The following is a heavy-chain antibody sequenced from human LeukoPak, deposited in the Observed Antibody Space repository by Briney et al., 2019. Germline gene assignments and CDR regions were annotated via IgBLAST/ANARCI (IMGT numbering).Heavy chain of an antibody. CDR2: IIPLLGVA. V-gene: IGHV1-69*04. Sequence: SVKVSCKASGGTFASYTFSWVRQAPGHGLEWMGRIIPLLGVANYAQKFQDRVTIFAEKSTSTVYMQLSSLRSEDTAIYYCARDDADSAYAAGDFWGQGTLVTVSS. CDR1: GGTFASYT. D-gene: IGHD5-12*01. CDR3: ARDDADSAYAAGDF. J-gene: IGHJ4*02.